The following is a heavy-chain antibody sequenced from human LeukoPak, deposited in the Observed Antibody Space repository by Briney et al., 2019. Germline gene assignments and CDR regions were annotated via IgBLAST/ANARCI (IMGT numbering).Heavy chain of an antibody. CDR1: GYDFSGDW. D-gene: IGHD4-17*01. V-gene: IGHV5-51*01. Sequence: GESLKISCKGSGYDFSGDWIGWVRQMPGKGLELMGIIYPGDSDTRYSPPFQGQVTISADKSISTAYLQWSSLKASDTAMYFCARHWDYGDYVGYYYGMDVWGQGTTVTVSS. CDR2: IYPGDSDT. J-gene: IGHJ6*02. CDR3: ARHWDYGDYVGYYYGMDV.